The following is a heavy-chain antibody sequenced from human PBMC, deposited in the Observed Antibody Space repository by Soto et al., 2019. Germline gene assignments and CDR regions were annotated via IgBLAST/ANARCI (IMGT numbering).Heavy chain of an antibody. J-gene: IGHJ4*02. CDR2: IYYSGNT. CDR3: ASRYCSGGSCPAEY. CDR1: GGSISSSSYY. V-gene: IGHV4-39*01. D-gene: IGHD2-15*01. Sequence: QLQLQESGPGLVKPSETLSLTCTVSGGSISSSSYYWGWIRQPPGKGLEWIGTIYYSGNTYYNPSLKSRVTISVDASKNQFSLKLSSVTAADTALYYCASRYCSGGSCPAEYWGQGTLVTVSS.